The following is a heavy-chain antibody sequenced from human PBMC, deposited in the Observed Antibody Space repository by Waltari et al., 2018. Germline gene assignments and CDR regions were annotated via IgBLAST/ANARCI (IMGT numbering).Heavy chain of an antibody. J-gene: IGHJ5*02. CDR2: VYPKNGGT. CDR3: ARTLYYSSSELDP. V-gene: IGHV1-2*02. Sequence: QVQLVQSGAEVRQPGASVKVSCKASGYIFTAYYIHWVRQAPGQGLEWMGWVYPKNGGTNYAPKFQDRVTMSTDTSINTAYMELSSLTSDDTAMYYCARTLYYSSSELDPWGQGTLVTVSS. D-gene: IGHD6-13*01. CDR1: GYIFTAYY.